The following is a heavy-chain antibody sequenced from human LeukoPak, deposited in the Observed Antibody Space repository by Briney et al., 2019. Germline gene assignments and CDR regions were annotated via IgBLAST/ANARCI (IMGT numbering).Heavy chain of an antibody. CDR1: GFTFSSYG. D-gene: IGHD4-17*01. CDR2: INSDGRST. V-gene: IGHV3-74*01. CDR3: ARGAYGDYVVEYFQH. J-gene: IGHJ1*01. Sequence: PGRSLRLSCAASGFTFSSYGMHWVRQAPGKGLVWVSRINSDGRSTSYADSVKGRFTISRDNAKNTLYLQMNSLRAEDTAVYYCARGAYGDYVVEYFQHWGQGTLVTVSS.